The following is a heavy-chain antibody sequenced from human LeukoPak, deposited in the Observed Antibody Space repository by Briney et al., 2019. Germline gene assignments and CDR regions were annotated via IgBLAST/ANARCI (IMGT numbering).Heavy chain of an antibody. Sequence: SETLSLTCTVSGGSISSYYWSWIRQPPGKGLEWIGYIYYSGSTNYNPSLKSRVTISVDTSKNQFSLKLSSVTAADTAVYYCARLSGSGAFDIWGQGTMVTVSS. V-gene: IGHV4-59*08. CDR3: ARLSGSGAFDI. D-gene: IGHD1-26*01. J-gene: IGHJ3*02. CDR1: GGSISSYY. CDR2: IYYSGST.